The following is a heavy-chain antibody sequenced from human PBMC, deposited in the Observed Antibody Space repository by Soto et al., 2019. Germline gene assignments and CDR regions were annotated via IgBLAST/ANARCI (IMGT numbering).Heavy chain of an antibody. CDR3: ARDRGFRHYFDY. D-gene: IGHD3-22*01. Sequence: SETLSLTCTVSGGSASGGSYYWSWIRQPPGKGLEWIGYIFYTGSSNYNLSLKSRATISVDTSQNQFSLKLSSVTAADTAVYYCARDRGFRHYFDYWGQGTLVTVSS. CDR1: GGSASGGSYY. CDR2: IFYTGSS. J-gene: IGHJ4*02. V-gene: IGHV4-61*01.